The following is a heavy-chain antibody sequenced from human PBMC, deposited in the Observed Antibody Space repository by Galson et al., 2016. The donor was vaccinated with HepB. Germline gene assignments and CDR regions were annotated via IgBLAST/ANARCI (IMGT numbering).Heavy chain of an antibody. CDR1: GFTFSNSG. Sequence: SLRLSCAASGFTFSNSGMHWVRQAPGEWLEWVAVIWYDGSTKYYGDSVKGRFTISRDNSKNALYLQMNSLRVEDTAVYYCARAFGAAGAIDYWGQGTLVTVSS. D-gene: IGHD6-13*01. V-gene: IGHV3-33*01. CDR3: ARAFGAAGAIDY. J-gene: IGHJ4*02. CDR2: IWYDGSTK.